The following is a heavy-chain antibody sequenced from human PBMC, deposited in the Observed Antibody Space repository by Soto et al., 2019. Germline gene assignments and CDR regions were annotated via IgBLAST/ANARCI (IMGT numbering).Heavy chain of an antibody. CDR1: GYTFTSYY. Sequence: ASVKVSCKASGYTFTSYYMHWVRQAPGQGLEWMGIINPSGGSTSYAQKFQGRVTMTRATSTSTVYMELSSLRSEDTAVYYCASSPIYYYDSSGYGPLDYWGQGTLVTVSS. V-gene: IGHV1-46*01. CDR2: INPSGGST. J-gene: IGHJ4*02. CDR3: ASSPIYYYDSSGYGPLDY. D-gene: IGHD3-22*01.